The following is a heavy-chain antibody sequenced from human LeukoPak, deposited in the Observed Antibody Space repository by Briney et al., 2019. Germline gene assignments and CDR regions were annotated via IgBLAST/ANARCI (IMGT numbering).Heavy chain of an antibody. V-gene: IGHV3-48*04. Sequence: GGSLRLSCAASGFTFSSYSMNWVRQAPGKGLEWVSYISSSSTIYYADSVKGRFTISRDNAKNSLYLQMNSLRAEDTAVYYCARVGDYYDSSGSHDAFDIWGQGTMVTVSS. D-gene: IGHD3-22*01. CDR2: ISSSSTI. J-gene: IGHJ3*02. CDR3: ARVGDYYDSSGSHDAFDI. CDR1: GFTFSSYS.